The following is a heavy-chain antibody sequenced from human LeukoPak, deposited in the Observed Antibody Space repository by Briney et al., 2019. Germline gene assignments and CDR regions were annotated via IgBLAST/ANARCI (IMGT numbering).Heavy chain of an antibody. D-gene: IGHD4-17*01. J-gene: IGHJ4*02. CDR1: GFTFSSYW. CDR3: ARGRTTSTFLDY. Sequence: GGSLRLSCAASGFTFSSYWMHWVRQAPGKGLVWVSRINSDGSSTSYADSVKGRFTISRDNAKDTLYLQMNSLRAEDTAVYYCARGRTTSTFLDYWGQGTLVTVSS. CDR2: INSDGSST. V-gene: IGHV3-74*01.